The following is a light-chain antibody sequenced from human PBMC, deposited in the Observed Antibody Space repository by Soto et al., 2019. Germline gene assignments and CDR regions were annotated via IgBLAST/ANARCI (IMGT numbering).Light chain of an antibody. CDR2: STT. CDR3: LLYYRGIQPVCV. CDR1: TGAVTSGYY. V-gene: IGLV7-43*01. J-gene: IGLJ3*02. Sequence: QAVVTQEPSLTVSPGGTVTLTCASSTGAVTSGYYPNWFQQKPGQAPRALIYSTTKKHSWTPARFSGSLLGGKAALTMSGVQPDDEADDYCLLYYRGIQPVCVFGAGTKVTVL.